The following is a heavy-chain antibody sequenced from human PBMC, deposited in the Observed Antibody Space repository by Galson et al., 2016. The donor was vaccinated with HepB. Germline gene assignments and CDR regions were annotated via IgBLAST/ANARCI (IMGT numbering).Heavy chain of an antibody. CDR3: TQGSGSGWYESYYFDS. CDR1: GFTFDDYA. D-gene: IGHD6-19*01. CDR2: ISWNSLNK. V-gene: IGHV3-9*01. Sequence: SLRLSCAASGFTFDDYAIHWVRQPPGKGLEWVSGISWNSLNKDYAESVKGRFTISRDNAKNSLYLQMNSLRPEDTALYYCTQGSGSGWYESYYFDSWGQGILVTVSS. J-gene: IGHJ4*02.